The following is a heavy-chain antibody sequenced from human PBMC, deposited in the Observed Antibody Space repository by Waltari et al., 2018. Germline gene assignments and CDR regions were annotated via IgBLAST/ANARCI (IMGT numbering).Heavy chain of an antibody. J-gene: IGHJ3*01. CDR2: IYSSGRT. V-gene: IGHV4-39*07. Sequence: QFQLQESGPGLVRPSETLSLACTVSGDSISRSSYYWAWIRQPPGKGLEWIGTIYSSGRTSYNSSLKSRVTISIDTSKNQFSLMLSSVTAADTAVYYCAKRENFNFWRDAFDLWGQGTMVTVSS. D-gene: IGHD3-3*01. CDR3: AKRENFNFWRDAFDL. CDR1: GDSISRSSYY.